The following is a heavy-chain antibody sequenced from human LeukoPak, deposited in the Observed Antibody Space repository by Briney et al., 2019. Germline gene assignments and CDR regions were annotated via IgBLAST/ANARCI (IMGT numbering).Heavy chain of an antibody. Sequence: SETLSLTCTVSGGSISSSSYYWGWIRQPPGKGLEWIGSIYYSGSTYYNPSLKSRVTISVDTSKNQFSLKLSSVTAADTAVYYCARAEELVDYWGQGTLVTVCS. V-gene: IGHV4-39*07. D-gene: IGHD1-14*01. CDR3: ARAEELVDY. CDR2: IYYSGST. CDR1: GGSISSSSYY. J-gene: IGHJ4*02.